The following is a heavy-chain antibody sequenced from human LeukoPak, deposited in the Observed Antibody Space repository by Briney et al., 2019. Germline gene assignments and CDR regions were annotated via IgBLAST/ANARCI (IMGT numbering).Heavy chain of an antibody. CDR1: GGSISSGGYY. D-gene: IGHD2-2*01. CDR2: IYHSGST. Sequence: SQTLSLTCTVSGGSISSGGYYWSWIRQPPGKDLEWIGYIYHSGSTYYNPSLKSRVTISVDRSKNQFSLKLSSVTAADTAVYYCARAKIVVVPAAIPDAFDIWGQGTMVPVSS. CDR3: ARAKIVVVPAAIPDAFDI. J-gene: IGHJ3*02. V-gene: IGHV4-30-2*01.